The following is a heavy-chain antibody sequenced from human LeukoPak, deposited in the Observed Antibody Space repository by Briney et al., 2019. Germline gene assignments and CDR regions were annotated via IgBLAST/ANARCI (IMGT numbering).Heavy chain of an antibody. D-gene: IGHD3-9*01. CDR3: ARHPLSYYDILTGYFTYYFDY. V-gene: IGHV5-51*01. CDR1: GYSFTSYW. CDR2: IYPGDSDT. Sequence: GESLKISCKGSGYSFTSYWIGWVRQMPGKGLEWMGIIYPGDSDTRYSPSFQGQVTISAGESISTAYLQWSSLKASDTAMYYCARHPLSYYDILTGYFTYYFDYWGQGTLVTVSS. J-gene: IGHJ4*02.